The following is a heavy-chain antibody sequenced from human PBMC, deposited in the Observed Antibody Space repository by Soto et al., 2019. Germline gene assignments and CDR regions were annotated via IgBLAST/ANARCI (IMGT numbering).Heavy chain of an antibody. CDR3: VKCNGFGDS. V-gene: IGHV3-23*01. CDR1: GFSISEYG. D-gene: IGHD3-10*01. Sequence: EVQLLESGGGSVQPGGSLKLSCAVSGFSISEYGVTWVRQPPGKGLYWVSGFSGGRGGTFYADSVRGRFTISRDDSRNMVYLQLDSLGVEDTAGYYCVKCNGFGDSWGQGTLVTVSS. J-gene: IGHJ4*02. CDR2: FSGGRGGT.